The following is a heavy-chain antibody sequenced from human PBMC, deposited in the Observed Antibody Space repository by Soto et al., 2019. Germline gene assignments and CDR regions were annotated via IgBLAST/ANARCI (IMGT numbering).Heavy chain of an antibody. CDR3: VRRVTDYGMDV. CDR1: EFSLRSYW. J-gene: IGHJ6*02. Sequence: EVQLVESGGGLVQPGGSLRLSCAASEFSLRSYWMHWVRQGPGKGLEWVSRIKTDGSITSYADSVKGRFTISRDNAKNTLYLQMNRLSVEDTAVYYCVRRVTDYGMDVWGPGNTVTVSS. CDR2: IKTDGSIT. D-gene: IGHD2-21*02. V-gene: IGHV3-74*01.